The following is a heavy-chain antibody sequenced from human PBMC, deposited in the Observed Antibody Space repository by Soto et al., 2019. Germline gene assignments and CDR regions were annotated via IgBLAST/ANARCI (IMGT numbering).Heavy chain of an antibody. CDR1: GFTFSSYA. J-gene: IGHJ4*02. CDR2: VSGDGGST. D-gene: IGHD1-26*01. Sequence: EVQLLESGGDLVQPGGSLRLSCAASGFTFSSYAMSWLRQAPGKGLVRVSAVSGDGGSTYFAVSVRGRFSISRVSSRDTLYLLMNSLRAEDTAAYYCAKSGGLTRIAGSDYRLYWGQGTLVTFSP. V-gene: IGHV3-23*01. CDR3: AKSGGLTRIAGSDYRLY.